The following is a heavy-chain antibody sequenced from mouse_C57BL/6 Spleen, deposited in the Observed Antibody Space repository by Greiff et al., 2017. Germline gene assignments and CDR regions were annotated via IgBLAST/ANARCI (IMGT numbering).Heavy chain of an antibody. CDR2: FDPSDSYT. V-gene: IGHV1-69*01. J-gene: IGHJ4*01. D-gene: IGHD3-1*01. Sequence: VQLQQPGAELVMPGASVKLSCKASGYTFTSYWMHWVKQRPGQGLEWIGEFDPSDSYTNYNQKFKGKSTLTVDKSSSTAYMQLSSLTSEDSAVYYCARGLMDYWGQGTSVTVSS. CDR3: ARGLMDY. CDR1: GYTFTSYW.